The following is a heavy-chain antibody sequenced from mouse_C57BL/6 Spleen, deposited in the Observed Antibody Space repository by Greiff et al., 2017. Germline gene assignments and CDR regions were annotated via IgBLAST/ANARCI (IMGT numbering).Heavy chain of an antibody. D-gene: IGHD2-5*01. CDR3: ARSDYSNYGDY. V-gene: IGHV1-7*01. CDR1: GYTFTSYW. Sequence: VQRVESGAELAKPGASVKLSCKASGYTFTSYWMHWVKQRPGQGLEWIGYINPSSGYTKYNQKFKDKATLTADKSSSTAYMQLSSLTYDDSAVYYCARSDYSNYGDYWGQGTTLTVSS. J-gene: IGHJ2*01. CDR2: INPSSGYT.